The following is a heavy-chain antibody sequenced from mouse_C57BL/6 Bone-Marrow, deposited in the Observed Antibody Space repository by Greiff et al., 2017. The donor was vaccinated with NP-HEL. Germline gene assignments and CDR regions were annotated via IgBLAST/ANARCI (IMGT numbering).Heavy chain of an antibody. CDR1: GYTFTSYW. J-gene: IGHJ2*01. V-gene: IGHV1-59*01. CDR3: ARWGLLRFSFDY. CDR2: IDPSDSYT. Sequence: QVQLKQPGAELVRPGTSVKLSCKASGYTFTSYWMHWVKQRPGQGLEWIGVIDPSDSYTNYNQKFKGKATLTVDTSSSTAYMQLSSLTSEDSAVYYCARWGLLRFSFDYWGQGTTLTVSS. D-gene: IGHD2-3*01.